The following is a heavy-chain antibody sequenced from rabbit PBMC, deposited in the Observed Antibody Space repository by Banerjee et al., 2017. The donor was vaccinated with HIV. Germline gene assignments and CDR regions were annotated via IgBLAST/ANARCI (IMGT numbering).Heavy chain of an antibody. CDR1: GIDFSNYVY. J-gene: IGHJ3*01. Sequence: QQQLEESGGGLVKPGGTLTLTCKASGIDFSNYVYICWVRQAPGKGLELIACINTSSGNTVYATWAKGRFTISRTSSTTVALQMTSLTAADTATYFCARDGVYTGPDYDLWGQGTLVTVS. CDR3: ARDGVYTGPDYDL. D-gene: IGHD2-1*01. V-gene: IGHV1S43*01. CDR2: INTSSGNT.